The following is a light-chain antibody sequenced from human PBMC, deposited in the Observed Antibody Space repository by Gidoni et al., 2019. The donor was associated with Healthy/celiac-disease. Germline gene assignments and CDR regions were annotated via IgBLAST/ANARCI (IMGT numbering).Light chain of an antibody. V-gene: IGKV1-27*01. Sequence: DIQMTQSPSSLSASVGDRVTITCRATQDIKNFLAWYQQRPGKVPKLLIHAASNVESGVPSRFSGSGSGTEFTLTISGLQPEDFATYYCQNYKNVPWGFGQGTKVDIK. CDR3: QNYKNVPWG. CDR1: QDIKNF. J-gene: IGKJ1*01. CDR2: AAS.